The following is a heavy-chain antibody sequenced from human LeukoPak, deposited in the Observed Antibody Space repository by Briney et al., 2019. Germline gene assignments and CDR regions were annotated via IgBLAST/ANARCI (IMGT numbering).Heavy chain of an antibody. D-gene: IGHD4-17*01. CDR2: IYTSGST. V-gene: IGHV4-4*07. CDR1: GGSISSYY. CDR3: ARDLGDYASGSAFDI. Sequence: SETLSLTCTVSGGSISSYYWSWIRQPAGKGLEWIGRIYTSGSTNYNPSLKSRVTMSVDTSKNQFSLKLSSVTAADTAVYYCARDLGDYASGSAFDIWGQGTMITVSS. J-gene: IGHJ3*02.